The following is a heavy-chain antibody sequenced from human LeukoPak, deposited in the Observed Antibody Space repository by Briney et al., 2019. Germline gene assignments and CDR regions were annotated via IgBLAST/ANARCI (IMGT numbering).Heavy chain of an antibody. Sequence: ASVKVSCKASGYTFTSYGISWVRQAPGQGLEWMGWISAYNGNTNYAQKLQGRVTMTTDTSTSTAYMELRSLRSDDTAVYYCARIDPEDYYYDSSGPPDYWGQGTLVTVSS. CDR1: GYTFTSYG. CDR2: ISAYNGNT. J-gene: IGHJ4*02. D-gene: IGHD3-22*01. V-gene: IGHV1-18*01. CDR3: ARIDPEDYYYDSSGPPDY.